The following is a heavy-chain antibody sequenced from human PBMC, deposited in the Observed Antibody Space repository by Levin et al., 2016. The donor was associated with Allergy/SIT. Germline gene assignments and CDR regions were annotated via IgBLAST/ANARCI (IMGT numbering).Heavy chain of an antibody. CDR3: ARSGAATAPYFYYGMDV. CDR2: ISAKNGDT. Sequence: ASVKVSCKASGYKFSSYGISWVRQAPGQGLEWMGWISAKNGDTNYAQKFQGRVTMTTDTSTRTAYIELRSLRSDDTAVYYCARSGAATAPYFYYGMDVWGQGTTVTVSS. J-gene: IGHJ6*02. CDR1: GYKFSSYG. D-gene: IGHD6-13*01. V-gene: IGHV1-18*01.